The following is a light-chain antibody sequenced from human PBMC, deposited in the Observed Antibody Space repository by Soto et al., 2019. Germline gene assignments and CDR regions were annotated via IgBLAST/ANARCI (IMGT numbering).Light chain of an antibody. CDR2: AAS. J-gene: IGKJ2*01. CDR1: QSIAGY. CDR3: QQSYSTPYT. Sequence: DIQMTQSPSSLSGSVGDRVTITCRASQSIAGYLNWYQQKPGKAPKVLIYAASSLLSGVPSRFSGSGSGTDFTLTISSXQPEDFATYYCQQSYSTPYTFGQGTKVDIK. V-gene: IGKV1-39*01.